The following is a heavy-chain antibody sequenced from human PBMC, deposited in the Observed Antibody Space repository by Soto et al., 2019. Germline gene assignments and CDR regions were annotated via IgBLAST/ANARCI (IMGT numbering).Heavy chain of an antibody. CDR1: GYTFISYY. V-gene: IGHV1-46*01. CDR2: INPSGGST. J-gene: IGHJ5*02. CDR3: ARSSSSVHPLDP. D-gene: IGHD2-2*01. Sequence: ASVKVSCKASGYTFISYYMHWVRQAPGQGLEWMGIINPSGGSTSYAQKFQGRVTMTRDTSTSTVYMELSSLRSEDTAVYYCARSSSSVHPLDPWGQGTLVTVYS.